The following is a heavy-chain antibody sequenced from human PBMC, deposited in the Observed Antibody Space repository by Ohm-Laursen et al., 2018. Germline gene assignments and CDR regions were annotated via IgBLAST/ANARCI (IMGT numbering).Heavy chain of an antibody. CDR3: ARDLSQWPDY. Sequence: SETLSLTCTVSGGSISSYYWSWIRQPPGKGLEWMGYVSYTGSTNYNPSLKSRVTISIDTSKDQFSLTLRSVTAADTAVYYCARDLSQWPDYWGQGALVTVSS. D-gene: IGHD2-8*01. CDR2: VSYTGST. J-gene: IGHJ4*02. CDR1: GGSISSYY. V-gene: IGHV4-59*01.